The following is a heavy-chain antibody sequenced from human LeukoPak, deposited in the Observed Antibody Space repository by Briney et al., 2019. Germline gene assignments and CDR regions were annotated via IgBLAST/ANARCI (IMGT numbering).Heavy chain of an antibody. CDR1: GYTLTELS. CDR3: ARDPPYYYDSRKGAFDI. Sequence: ASVKVSCKVSGYTLTELSVHWVRQAPGKGLEWMGNFDPKDGDTIYAQRFQGGVTMTEDTSTHTAYMELSSLRSEDTAVYYCARDPPYYYDSRKGAFDIWGQGTMVTVSS. V-gene: IGHV1-24*01. CDR2: FDPKDGDT. D-gene: IGHD3-22*01. J-gene: IGHJ3*02.